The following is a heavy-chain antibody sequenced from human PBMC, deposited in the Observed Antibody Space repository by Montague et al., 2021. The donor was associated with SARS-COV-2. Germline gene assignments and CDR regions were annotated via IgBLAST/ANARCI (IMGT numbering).Heavy chain of an antibody. CDR3: VRDTGSAQAGFDA. V-gene: IGHV6-1*01. Sequence: CTISGDSVWSNTAAWNWIRQSPSGGLEWLGRTNYRSKWTSDYATSVEGRISIDPDASKNQFFLHLRSVTPEDTGVYYCVRDTGSAQAGFDAWGQGTLVTVSS. CDR2: TNYRSKWTS. D-gene: IGHD4-17*01. CDR1: GDSVWSNTAA. J-gene: IGHJ4*02.